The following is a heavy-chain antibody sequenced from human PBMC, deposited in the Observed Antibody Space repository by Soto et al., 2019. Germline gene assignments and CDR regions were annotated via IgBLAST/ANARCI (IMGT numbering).Heavy chain of an antibody. CDR1: GWSINTYY. Sequence: SETLSLTCTVSGWSINTYYWSWIRQPPGKGLEWIGYIYYRANPNYNPSLKSRVTISQDTSKNQFSLKLSSVTAADTAVYYCARHYGDGYDYVDYWGQGTLVTVSS. CDR3: ARHYGDGYDYVDY. D-gene: IGHD5-12*01. J-gene: IGHJ4*02. CDR2: IYYRANP. V-gene: IGHV4-59*08.